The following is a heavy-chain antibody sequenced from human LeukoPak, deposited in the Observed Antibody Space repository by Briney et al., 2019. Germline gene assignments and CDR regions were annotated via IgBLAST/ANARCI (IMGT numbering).Heavy chain of an antibody. V-gene: IGHV3-33*01. J-gene: IGHJ4*02. CDR2: IWYDGSNK. CDR3: ARDGGYSYGYFDY. CDR1: GFTFSSYG. D-gene: IGHD5-18*01. Sequence: GGPLRLSCAASGFTFSSYGMHWVRQAPGKGLEWVAVIWYDGSNKYYADSVKGRFTISRDNSKNTLYLQMNSLRAEDTAVYYCARDGGYSYGYFDYWGQGTLVTVSS.